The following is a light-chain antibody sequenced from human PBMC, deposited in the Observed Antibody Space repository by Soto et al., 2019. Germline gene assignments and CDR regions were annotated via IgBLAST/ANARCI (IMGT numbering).Light chain of an antibody. CDR1: QSVSSN. V-gene: IGKV3-15*01. Sequence: EIVMTQSPATLSVSPGERATLSCRASQSVSSNLAWYQQKPGQAPRRLIYGASTRATAIPARFSGSGSGTEFTLTISSLQSEDFAVYYCQQYNNWPPYTFGQGTKLEIK. CDR3: QQYNNWPPYT. CDR2: GAS. J-gene: IGKJ2*01.